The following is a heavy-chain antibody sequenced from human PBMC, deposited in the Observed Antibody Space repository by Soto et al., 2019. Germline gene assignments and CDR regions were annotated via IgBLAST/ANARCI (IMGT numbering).Heavy chain of an antibody. CDR2: IYYSGST. Sequence: GLEWIGYIYYSGSTYYNPSLKSLVTISVDTSKNQFSLKLSSVTAADTAVYYCARDYGGAVAGSFYYWGQGTLVTGSS. V-gene: IGHV4-31*01. D-gene: IGHD6-19*01. J-gene: IGHJ4*02. CDR3: ARDYGGAVAGSFYY.